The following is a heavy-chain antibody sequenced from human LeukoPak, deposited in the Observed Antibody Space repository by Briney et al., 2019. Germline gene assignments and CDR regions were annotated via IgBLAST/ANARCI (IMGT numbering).Heavy chain of an antibody. J-gene: IGHJ1*01. CDR1: GGSFSGYY. Sequence: PSETLSLTCAVYGGSFSGYYCSWIRQPPGKGLEWIGEINHSGSTNYNPSLKSRVTISVDTSKNQFSLKLSSVTAADTAVYYCARGLGSGWYRGPAEYFQHWGQGTLVTVSS. V-gene: IGHV4-34*01. CDR3: ARGLGSGWYRGPAEYFQH. D-gene: IGHD6-19*01. CDR2: INHSGST.